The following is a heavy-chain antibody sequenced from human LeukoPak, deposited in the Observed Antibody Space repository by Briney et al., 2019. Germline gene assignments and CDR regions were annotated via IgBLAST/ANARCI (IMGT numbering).Heavy chain of an antibody. Sequence: PGGSLRLSCAASGFTFSSYNMNWVRQAPGKGLEWVSSISGSGGTTYYADSVKGRFTISRDNSKNTLYLQVNGLRAEDTAVYYCAKGVVVDSVYNYFDPWGQGTLVTVSS. V-gene: IGHV3-23*01. J-gene: IGHJ5*02. CDR1: GFTFSSYN. D-gene: IGHD2-15*01. CDR3: AKGVVVDSVYNYFDP. CDR2: ISGSGGTT.